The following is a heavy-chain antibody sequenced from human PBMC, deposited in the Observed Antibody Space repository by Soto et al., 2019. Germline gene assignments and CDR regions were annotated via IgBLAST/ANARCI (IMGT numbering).Heavy chain of an antibody. CDR2: VSNKNGVT. D-gene: IGHD6-19*01. J-gene: IGHJ4*02. V-gene: IGHV1-18*04. CDR3: ARERLNTGWYGFDH. Sequence: QVPLVQSGGEVKKPGASVKVSCKTSGYTFSNYDFSWVRQAPGQGREWMGWVSNKNGVTNYAEKFQDRVTMTTDISTNTIYMELRSLRSDDTAVYFCARERLNTGWYGFDHWGQGTQVTVSS. CDR1: GYTFSNYD.